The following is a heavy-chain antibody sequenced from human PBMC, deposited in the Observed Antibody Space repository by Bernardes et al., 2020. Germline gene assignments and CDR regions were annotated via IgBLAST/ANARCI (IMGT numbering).Heavy chain of an antibody. CDR3: ASAKGGIAAAGTGAFDI. V-gene: IGHV1-18*01. CDR2: ISAYNGTT. Sequence: ASVKVSCKASGYTFSSYGINWVRHAPGQGLEWMGWISAYNGTTNYVQNLQGRVTMTTDTSTSIAYMELRSLRSVDTAVYYCASAKGGIAAAGTGAFDIWGQGTMVTVSS. D-gene: IGHD6-13*01. CDR1: GYTFSSYG. J-gene: IGHJ3*02.